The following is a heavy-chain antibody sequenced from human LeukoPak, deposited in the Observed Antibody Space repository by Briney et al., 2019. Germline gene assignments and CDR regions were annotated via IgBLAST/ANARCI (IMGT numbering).Heavy chain of an antibody. J-gene: IGHJ5*02. V-gene: IGHV4-59*12. CDR2: IYYSGST. CDR3: ARETPRYCSGGSCRPAGFDP. Sequence: SETLSLTCTVSGGSISSYYWSWIRQPPGKGLEWIEYIYYSGSTNYNPSLKSRVTISVDTSKNQFSLKLSSVTAADTAVYYCARETPRYCSGGSCRPAGFDPWGQGTLVTVSS. CDR1: GGSISSYY. D-gene: IGHD2-15*01.